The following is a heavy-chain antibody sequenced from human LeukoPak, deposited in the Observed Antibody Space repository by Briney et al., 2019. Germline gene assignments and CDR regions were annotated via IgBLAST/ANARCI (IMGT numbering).Heavy chain of an antibody. J-gene: IGHJ4*02. Sequence: ASVKVSCKASGYTFTGYNMHWVRQAPGQGLEWMGWINPNSGGTIYAQKFQGSVTMTRDTSISTAYMELSRLRSDDTAVYYCARDLESRSSLDYWGQGTLVTVSS. CDR2: INPNSGGT. CDR1: GYTFTGYN. CDR3: ARDLESRSSLDY. V-gene: IGHV1-2*02. D-gene: IGHD6-6*01.